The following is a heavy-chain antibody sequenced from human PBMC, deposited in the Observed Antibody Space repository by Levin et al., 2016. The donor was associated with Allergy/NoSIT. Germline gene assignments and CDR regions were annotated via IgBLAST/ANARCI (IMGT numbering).Heavy chain of an antibody. Sequence: SETLSLTCTVSGGSISSSSYYWGWIRQPPGKGLEWIGSIYYSGSTYYNPSLKSRVTISVDTSKNQFSLKLSSVTAADTAVYYCARELVVGATGASFYGMDVWGQGTTVTVSS. V-gene: IGHV4-39*02. CDR3: ARELVVGATGASFYGMDV. D-gene: IGHD1-26*01. CDR2: IYYSGST. CDR1: GGSISSSSYY. J-gene: IGHJ6*02.